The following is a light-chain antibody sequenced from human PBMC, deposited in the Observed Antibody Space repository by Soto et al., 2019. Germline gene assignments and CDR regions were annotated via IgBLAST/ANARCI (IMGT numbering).Light chain of an antibody. J-gene: IGKJ1*01. V-gene: IGKV3-15*01. Sequence: EIVMTQSPATLSVSPGERATLSCRASQSVSSNLAWYQQKPGQAPRLVIYGASTRATGIPARLSGSGSGTEFTLPISSLESEDFAVYYCQQYNNGAWTFGQGNKVEIK. CDR3: QQYNNGAWT. CDR2: GAS. CDR1: QSVSSN.